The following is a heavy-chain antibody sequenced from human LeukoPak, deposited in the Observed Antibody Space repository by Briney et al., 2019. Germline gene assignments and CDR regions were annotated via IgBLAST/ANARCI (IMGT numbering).Heavy chain of an antibody. CDR1: GFTVSSNY. CDR2: IYSGGST. Sequence: GGSLRLSCAASGFTVSSNYMSWVRQAPGPGLEWVSVIYSGGSTYYADSVKGRFTISRDNAENSLYLQMNGLRAEDTAVYYCARGAGPYGDYRDYWGQGTLVTVSS. D-gene: IGHD4-17*01. J-gene: IGHJ4*02. CDR3: ARGAGPYGDYRDY. V-gene: IGHV3-53*01.